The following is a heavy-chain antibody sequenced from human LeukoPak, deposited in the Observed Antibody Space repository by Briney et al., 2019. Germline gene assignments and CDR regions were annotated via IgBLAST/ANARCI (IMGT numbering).Heavy chain of an antibody. CDR3: AREGQQLPEFMTDI. Sequence: ASVKVSCKASGYTFTSYGISRVRQAPGQGLEWMGWISAYNGNTNYAQKLQGRVTMTTDTSTSTAYMELRSLRSDDTAVYYCAREGQQLPEFMTDIWGQGTMVTVSS. V-gene: IGHV1-18*01. D-gene: IGHD6-13*01. CDR1: GYTFTSYG. CDR2: ISAYNGNT. J-gene: IGHJ3*02.